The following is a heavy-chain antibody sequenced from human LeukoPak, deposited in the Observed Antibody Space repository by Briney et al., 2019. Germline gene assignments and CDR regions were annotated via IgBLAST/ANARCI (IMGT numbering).Heavy chain of an antibody. J-gene: IGHJ6*02. CDR2: ISGSGGST. CDR3: ARDAHSYGSGSHDV. Sequence: PGGSLRLSCAASGFTFNNYAMNWVRQAPGKGLEWVSGISGSGGSTYYADSVKGRFTISRDNAKNSLYLQMNSLRAEDTAVYYCARDAHSYGSGSHDVWGQGTTVTVSS. CDR1: GFTFNNYA. V-gene: IGHV3-23*01. D-gene: IGHD3-10*01.